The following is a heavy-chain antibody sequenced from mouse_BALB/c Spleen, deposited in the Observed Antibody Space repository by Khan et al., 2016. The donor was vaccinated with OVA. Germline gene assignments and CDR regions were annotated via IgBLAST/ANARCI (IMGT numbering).Heavy chain of an antibody. D-gene: IGHD1-1*01. V-gene: IGHV5-9-4*01. Sequence: EVQLVESGGGLVKPGGSRKLSCAASGFTFSSYAMSWVRQSPEKRLEWVAEISSGGSYTYYPDTVTGRFTISRDNAKSTLYLEMSSLRSEDTAMYYCARASYNSGSSPWFFDYWGQGTTLTVSS. CDR2: ISSGGSYT. CDR1: GFTFSSYA. J-gene: IGHJ2*01. CDR3: ARASYNSGSSPWFFDY.